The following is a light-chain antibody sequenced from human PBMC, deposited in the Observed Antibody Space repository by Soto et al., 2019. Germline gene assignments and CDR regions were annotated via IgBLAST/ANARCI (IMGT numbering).Light chain of an antibody. Sequence: QSALAQPASVSGSPGQSITISCTGTSSDVGAYNSVSWYQQHPHTAPQVIIYKGTQRPAGVSNRFSGSTSGNAASLTISGLPADDEADYFGCSSAPESTYVFGTGTKLTVL. CDR2: KGT. CDR3: CSSAPESTYV. J-gene: IGLJ1*01. CDR1: SSDVGAYNS. V-gene: IGLV2-23*01.